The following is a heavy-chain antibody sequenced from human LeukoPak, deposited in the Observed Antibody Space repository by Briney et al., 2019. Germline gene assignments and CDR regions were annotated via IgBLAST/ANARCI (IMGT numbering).Heavy chain of an antibody. CDR3: ASRIAARRGEYYFDY. CDR1: GGTFSSYA. Sequence: GASVKVSCKASGGTFSSYAISWVRQAPGQGLEWMGGIIPIFGTANYAQKFQGRVTITADESTSTAYMVLSSLRSEDTAVYYCASRIAARRGEYYFDYWGQGTLVTVSS. J-gene: IGHJ4*02. D-gene: IGHD6-6*01. V-gene: IGHV1-69*13. CDR2: IIPIFGTA.